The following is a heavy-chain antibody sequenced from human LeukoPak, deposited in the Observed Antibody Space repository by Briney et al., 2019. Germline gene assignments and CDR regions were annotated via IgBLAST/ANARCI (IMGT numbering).Heavy chain of an antibody. D-gene: IGHD6-13*01. V-gene: IGHV3-9*03. J-gene: IGHJ4*02. CDR1: GFTFNDYA. CDR2: ISWNRGSI. CDR3: AKDIFAGYSSSSSHAAFDY. Sequence: GGSLRLSCAASGFTFNDYAMHWVRQAPGKGLEWVSGISWNRGSIVYADSVKGRFTISRDNANNSLYLPMNSLRAEDIALYYCAKDIFAGYSSSSSHAAFDYWGQGTLVTVSS.